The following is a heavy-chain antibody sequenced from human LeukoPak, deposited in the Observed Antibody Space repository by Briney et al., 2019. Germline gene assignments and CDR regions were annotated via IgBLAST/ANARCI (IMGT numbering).Heavy chain of an antibody. CDR1: GGSISSSSYY. Sequence: SETLSLTCTVSGGSISSSSYYWGWIRQPPGKGLEWIGSIYYSGSTYYNPSLKSRVTISVDTSKNQFSLKLSSVTAADTAVYYRASSFYSGWYYVYWGQGTLVTVSS. J-gene: IGHJ4*02. CDR2: IYYSGST. V-gene: IGHV4-39*01. D-gene: IGHD6-19*01. CDR3: ASSFYSGWYYVY.